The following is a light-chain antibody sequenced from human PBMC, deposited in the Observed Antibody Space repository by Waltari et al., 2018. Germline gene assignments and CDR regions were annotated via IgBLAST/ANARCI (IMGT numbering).Light chain of an antibody. CDR3: QQSHSAPLA. J-gene: IGKJ4*01. V-gene: IGKV1-39*01. CDR2: AAS. Sequence: DIQMTQSPSSLSASVGDRVTIPCRASRAITNYVNWYQQRPGLAPKLLIYAASTLQGGAPTRFSGSGSGTDFTLTISSLQIEDFATYYCQQSHSAPLAFGGGTRLEI. CDR1: RAITNY.